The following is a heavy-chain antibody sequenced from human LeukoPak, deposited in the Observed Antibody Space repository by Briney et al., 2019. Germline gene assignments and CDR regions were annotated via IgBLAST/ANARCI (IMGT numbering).Heavy chain of an antibody. CDR1: GGSISSSSYY. CDR3: ARDPARILYFDY. J-gene: IGHJ4*02. CDR2: IYYSGST. V-gene: IGHV4-39*07. Sequence: SETLSLTCTVSGGSISSSSYYWGWIRQPPGKGLEWIGSIYYSGSTYYNPSLKSRVTISVDTSKNQFSLKLSSVTAADTAVYYCARDPARILYFDYWGQGTLVTVSS.